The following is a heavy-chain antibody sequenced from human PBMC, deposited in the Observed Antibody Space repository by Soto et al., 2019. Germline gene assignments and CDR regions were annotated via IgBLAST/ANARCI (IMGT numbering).Heavy chain of an antibody. CDR1: GYSFSSNW. CDR2: VHPGNSGT. V-gene: IGHV5-51*01. CDR3: ARHRAVAGMPDYYYDMDV. Sequence: GESLKISCNGSGYSFSSNWIGWVRQMPWKGLEWMGIVHPGNSGTKYSPSFQGQVTISADKSISTAYLQWSSLKASDTAMYYCARHRAVAGMPDYYYDMDVWGQGTTVTVSS. J-gene: IGHJ6*02. D-gene: IGHD6-19*01.